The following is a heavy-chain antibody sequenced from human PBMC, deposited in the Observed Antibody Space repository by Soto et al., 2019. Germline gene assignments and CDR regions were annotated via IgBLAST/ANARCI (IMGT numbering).Heavy chain of an antibody. CDR2: ISSSSSTI. V-gene: IGHV3-48*01. Sequence: PGGSLRLSCAASGFTFSSYSMNWVRQAPGKGLEWVSYISSSSSTIYYADSVKGRFTISRDNAKNSLYLQMNSLRAEDTAVYYCARANYYGSPGDFDYSGQATLVTVSS. D-gene: IGHD3-10*01. J-gene: IGHJ4*02. CDR1: GFTFSSYS. CDR3: ARANYYGSPGDFDY.